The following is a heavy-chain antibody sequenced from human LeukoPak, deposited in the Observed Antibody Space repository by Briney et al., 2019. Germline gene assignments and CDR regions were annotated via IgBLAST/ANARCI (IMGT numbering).Heavy chain of an antibody. J-gene: IGHJ4*02. Sequence: SETLSLTCTVSGGSISNYYWSWIRQPPGKGLEWIGYIYDSGSGSTNYNPSLKSRVTISVDTSENQFSPKLSSVTAADTAVYYCARGPIVGATNFVDYWGQGTLVTVSS. CDR2: IYDSGSGST. V-gene: IGHV4-59*08. CDR1: GGSISNYY. D-gene: IGHD1-26*01. CDR3: ARGPIVGATNFVDY.